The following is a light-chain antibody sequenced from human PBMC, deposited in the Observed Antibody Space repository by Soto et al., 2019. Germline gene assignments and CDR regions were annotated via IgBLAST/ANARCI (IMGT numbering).Light chain of an antibody. V-gene: IGKV3-11*01. J-gene: IGKJ5*01. Sequence: ILLTQSLATLSSFPWQRATLSSMASQSISSYLAWYQQKPGKAPRLLIYAASNRDTGVPARFSGSGSGTDFTLTISSLEPEDFAAYYCQQRCNWPPTFGQGTQVEI. CDR3: QQRCNWPPT. CDR1: QSISSY. CDR2: AAS.